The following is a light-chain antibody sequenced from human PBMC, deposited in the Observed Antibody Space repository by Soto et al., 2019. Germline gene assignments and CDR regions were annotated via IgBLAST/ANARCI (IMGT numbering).Light chain of an antibody. V-gene: IGKV1-13*02. CDR2: DVS. CDR3: QQFNSYPIT. J-gene: IGKJ5*01. Sequence: AIQVTQSPSSLSASVGDRVTITCRASQDIRGALAWYQQKPGKAPKLLIYDVSTLERRVPPRFHDSGSGTQFTLTISSLQPKDFGNYYCQQFNSYPITFGHGTRLEIK. CDR1: QDIRGA.